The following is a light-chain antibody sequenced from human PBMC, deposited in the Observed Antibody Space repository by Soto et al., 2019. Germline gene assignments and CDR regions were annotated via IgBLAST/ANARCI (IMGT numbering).Light chain of an antibody. J-gene: IGLJ2*01. CDR1: SSDVGGYNY. CDR3: SSYAGSNMVV. CDR2: EVG. V-gene: IGLV2-8*01. Sequence: QSALTQPASASGSPGQSVTISCTGTSSDVGGYNYVSWYQQHPGKAPKLMIYEVGNRPSGVPDRFSGSKSGNTASLTVSGLQTEDEADYYCSSYAGSNMVVFGGGTKVTVL.